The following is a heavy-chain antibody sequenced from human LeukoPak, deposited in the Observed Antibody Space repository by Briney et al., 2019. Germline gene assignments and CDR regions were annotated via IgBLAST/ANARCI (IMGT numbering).Heavy chain of an antibody. D-gene: IGHD7-27*01. CDR3: ARGTGDEWFDP. J-gene: IGHJ5*02. V-gene: IGHV1-69*02. CDR1: GGTFSSYT. Sequence: SVKVSCKASGGTFSSYTISWVRQAPGQGLEWMGRIIPILGIANYAQKFQGRVTITADKSTSTAYMELSSLRSEDTAVYYCARGTGDEWFDPWGQGTLVTVSS. CDR2: IIPILGIA.